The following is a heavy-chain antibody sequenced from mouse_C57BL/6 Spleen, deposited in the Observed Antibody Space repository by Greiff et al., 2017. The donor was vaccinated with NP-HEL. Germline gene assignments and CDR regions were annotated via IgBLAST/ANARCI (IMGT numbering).Heavy chain of an antibody. V-gene: IGHV1-52*01. CDR1: GYTFTSYW. D-gene: IGHD2-1*01. Sequence: QVHVKQPGAELVRPGSSVKLSCKASGYTFTSYWMHWVKQRPIQGLEWIGNIDPSDSDTHYNQKFKDKATLTVDKSSSTAYMQLSSLTSEDSAVYYCARSEGNYYFDYWGQGTTLTVSS. CDR3: ARSEGNYYFDY. CDR2: IDPSDSDT. J-gene: IGHJ2*01.